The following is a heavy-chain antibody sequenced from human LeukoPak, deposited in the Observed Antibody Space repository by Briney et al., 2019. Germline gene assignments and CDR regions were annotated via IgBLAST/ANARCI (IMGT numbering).Heavy chain of an antibody. V-gene: IGHV3-23*01. D-gene: IGHD3-10*01. J-gene: IGHJ4*02. CDR3: AKEHYYGSGSYYPGRTDY. CDR1: GFTFSSYG. Sequence: GGSLRLSCAASGFTFSSYGMSWVRQAPGKGLEWVSAISGSGGSTYYADSVKGRFTISRDNSKNTLYLQMNSLRAEDTAVYYCAKEHYYGSGSYYPGRTDYWGQGTLVTVSS. CDR2: ISGSGGST.